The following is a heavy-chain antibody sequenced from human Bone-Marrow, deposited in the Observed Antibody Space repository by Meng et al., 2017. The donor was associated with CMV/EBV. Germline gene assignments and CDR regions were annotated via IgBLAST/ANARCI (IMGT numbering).Heavy chain of an antibody. CDR3: ARLVVVPAAINYFDY. D-gene: IGHD2-2*02. V-gene: IGHV4-59*01. CDR1: GGSISSYY. CDR2: IYNSGST. J-gene: IGHJ4*02. Sequence: SETLSLTCIVSGGSISSYYWSWIRQSPGKGLEWIGYIYNSGSTNYNPSLKSRVTISLDTSKNQFSLKLSSVTAADTAVYYCARLVVVPAAINYFDYWGQGTLVTVSS.